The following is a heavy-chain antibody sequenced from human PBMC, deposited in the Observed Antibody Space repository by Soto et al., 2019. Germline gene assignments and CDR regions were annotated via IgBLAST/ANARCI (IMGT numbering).Heavy chain of an antibody. J-gene: IGHJ3*02. CDR2: ISTSKGNT. CDR1: GYTFTTYG. V-gene: IGHV1-18*01. Sequence: GASVKVSCKTSGYTFTTYGIAWVRQAPGQGLEWMGWISTSKGNTNYAQKFQGRVTMTTDTSTSTAYMELRSLRSDDTAVYYCARSLWKQLDPDDAFDIWGQGTMVTVSS. CDR3: ARSLWKQLDPDDAFDI. D-gene: IGHD6-13*01.